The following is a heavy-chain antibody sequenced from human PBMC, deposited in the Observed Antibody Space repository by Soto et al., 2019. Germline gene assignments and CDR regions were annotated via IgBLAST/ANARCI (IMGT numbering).Heavy chain of an antibody. CDR2: IYYSGST. J-gene: IGHJ4*02. D-gene: IGHD6-6*01. CDR3: ASSLLYSSSSGGPFDY. Sequence: SETLSLTCTVSGGSISSYYWSWIRQPPGKGLEWIGYIYYSGSTNYNPSLKSRVTISVDTSTSTAYMELRSLRSDDTAVYYCASSLLYSSSSGGPFDYWGQGTLVTVSS. CDR1: GGSISSYY. V-gene: IGHV4-59*01.